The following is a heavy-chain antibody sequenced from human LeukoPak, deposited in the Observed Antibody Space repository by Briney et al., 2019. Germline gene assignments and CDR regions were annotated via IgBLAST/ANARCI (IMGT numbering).Heavy chain of an antibody. CDR1: GYTFTHFG. CDR2: VTAYQGKT. Sequence: ASVKVSCKASGYTFTHFGVSWVRQAPGQGLEWVGWVTAYQGKTDYAQKFQGRVTMTTDTSTSTAYMELRDLTADDTAVYYCGKGSTGWSRDPWGQGTLVTVSS. CDR3: GKGSTGWSRDP. V-gene: IGHV1-18*01. J-gene: IGHJ5*02. D-gene: IGHD6-19*01.